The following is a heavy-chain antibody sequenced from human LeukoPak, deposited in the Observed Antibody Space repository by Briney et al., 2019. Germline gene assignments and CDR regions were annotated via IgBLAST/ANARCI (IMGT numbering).Heavy chain of an antibody. J-gene: IGHJ4*02. Sequence: GGSLRLSCAASGFTFSSYGMHWVRQAPGKGLEWVAVIWYDGSNKYYADSVKGRFTISRDNSKNTLYLQMNSLRAEDTAVYYYARVFKASYSSSWGKIDYWGQGTLVTVSS. CDR2: IWYDGSNK. V-gene: IGHV3-33*01. D-gene: IGHD6-13*01. CDR3: ARVFKASYSSSWGKIDY. CDR1: GFTFSSYG.